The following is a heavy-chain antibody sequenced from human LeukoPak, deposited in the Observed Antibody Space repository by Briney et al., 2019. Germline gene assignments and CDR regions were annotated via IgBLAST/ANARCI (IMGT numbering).Heavy chain of an antibody. V-gene: IGHV3-73*01. Sequence: GGSLRLSCAASGFTFSGSGIHWVRQASGKGLEWVGRIRSKANTYATAYAASLKGRFTISRDDSKNTAYLQMDSLKTEDTAVYYCTRLVEMPTVKESFDYWGQGTLVTVSS. CDR3: TRLVEMPTVKESFDY. J-gene: IGHJ4*02. CDR2: IRSKANTYAT. D-gene: IGHD5-24*01. CDR1: GFTFSGSG.